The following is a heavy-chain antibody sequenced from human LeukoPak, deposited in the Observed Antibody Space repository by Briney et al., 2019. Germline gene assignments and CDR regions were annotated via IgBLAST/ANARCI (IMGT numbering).Heavy chain of an antibody. D-gene: IGHD3-22*01. CDR3: ARDGTYYYDSSGYYAN. CDR2: INPSGGST. Sequence: ASVKVSCKASGYTFTSYYMHWVRQAPGQGLEWMGIINPSGGSTSYAQKFQDRVTMTRDTSTSTVYMGLSSLRSEDTAVYYCARDGTYYYDSSGYYANWGQGTLVTVSS. CDR1: GYTFTSYY. V-gene: IGHV1-46*01. J-gene: IGHJ4*02.